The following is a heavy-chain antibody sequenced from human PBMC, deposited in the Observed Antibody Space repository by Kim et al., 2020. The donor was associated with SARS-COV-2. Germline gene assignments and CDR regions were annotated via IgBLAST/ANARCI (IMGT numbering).Heavy chain of an antibody. CDR3: ARLSGYEDWSNWFDP. Sequence: GESLKISCKGSGYSFTSYWIGWVRQMPGKGLEWMGIIYPGDSDTRYSPSFQGQVTISADKSISTAYLQWSSLKASDTAMYYCARLSGYEDWSNWFDPWGQGTLVTVSS. J-gene: IGHJ5*02. CDR2: IYPGDSDT. V-gene: IGHV5-51*01. D-gene: IGHD5-12*01. CDR1: GYSFTSYW.